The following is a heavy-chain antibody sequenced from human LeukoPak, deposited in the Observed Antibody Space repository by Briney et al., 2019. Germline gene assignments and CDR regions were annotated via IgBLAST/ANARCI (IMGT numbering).Heavy chain of an antibody. V-gene: IGHV3-20*04. J-gene: IGHJ6*03. CDR2: INWNGGST. CDR3: ARVVEGPNYYYMDV. Sequence: GGSLRLSCAASGFTFDDYGMSWVRQAPGKGLEWVSGINWNGGSTGYADSVKGRLTISRDNAKNSLYLQMNSLRAEDTALYYCARVVEGPNYYYMDVWGKGTTVTVSS. CDR1: GFTFDDYG.